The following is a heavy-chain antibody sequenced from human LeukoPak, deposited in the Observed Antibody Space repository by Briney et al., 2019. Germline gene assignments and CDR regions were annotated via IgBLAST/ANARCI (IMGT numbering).Heavy chain of an antibody. V-gene: IGHV4-59*01. Sequence: SETLSLTCTVSGGSISSYYWSWIRQPPGKGLEWIGYIYYSGSTNYNPSLKSRVTISVDTSKNQFSLKLSSVTAADTAVYYCARSLWFGERWFDPWGQGTLVTVSS. CDR1: GGSISSYY. D-gene: IGHD3-10*01. CDR3: ARSLWFGERWFDP. J-gene: IGHJ5*02. CDR2: IYYSGST.